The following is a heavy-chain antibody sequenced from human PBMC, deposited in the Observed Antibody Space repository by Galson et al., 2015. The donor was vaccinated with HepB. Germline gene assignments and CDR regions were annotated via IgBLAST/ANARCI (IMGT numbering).Heavy chain of an antibody. Sequence: SVKVSCKASGGTFSSYAISWVRQAPGQGLEWMGIINPSGGSTSYAQKFQGRVTMTRDTSTSTVYMELSSLRSEDTAVYYCARITGTGPYWYFDLWGRGTLVTVSS. D-gene: IGHD1-7*01. CDR1: GGTFSSYA. V-gene: IGHV1-46*01. CDR3: ARITGTGPYWYFDL. CDR2: INPSGGST. J-gene: IGHJ2*01.